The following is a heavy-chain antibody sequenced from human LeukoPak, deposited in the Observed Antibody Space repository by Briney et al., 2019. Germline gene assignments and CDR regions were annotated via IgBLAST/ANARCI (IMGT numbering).Heavy chain of an antibody. CDR1: GFTFSSYA. D-gene: IGHD3-10*01. J-gene: IGHJ5*02. V-gene: IGHV3-23*01. Sequence: GGSLRLSCAASGFTFSSYAMSWVRQAPGKGLEWVSAISGSGGSTYYADSVKGRFTISRDNSKNTLYLQMNSLRAEDTAVYYCAREMENYYGSGTYKAFDPWGQGTLVTVSS. CDR3: AREMENYYGSGTYKAFDP. CDR2: ISGSGGST.